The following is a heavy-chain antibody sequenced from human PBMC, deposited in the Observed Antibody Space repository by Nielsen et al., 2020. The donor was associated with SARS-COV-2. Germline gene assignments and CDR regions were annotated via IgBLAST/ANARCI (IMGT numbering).Heavy chain of an antibody. D-gene: IGHD6-19*01. CDR3: AVIAVAGTDFDY. CDR2: IYHSGST. V-gene: IGHV4-39*07. J-gene: IGHJ4*02. CDR1: GGAISSSSYY. Sequence: SETLSLTCTASGGAISSSSYYWGWIRQPPGKGLEWIGSIYHSGSTYYNPSLKSRVTISVDTSKNQFSLKLSSVTAADTAVYYCAVIAVAGTDFDYWGQGTLVTVSS.